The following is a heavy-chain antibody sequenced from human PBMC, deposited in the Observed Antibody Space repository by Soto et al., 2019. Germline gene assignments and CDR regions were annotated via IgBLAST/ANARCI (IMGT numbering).Heavy chain of an antibody. CDR1: GGSFSENH. V-gene: IGHV4-34*01. CDR2: IQNTGGT. J-gene: IGHJ6*02. Sequence: QVQVQQWGAGLLKPSETLSLTCAVYGGSFSENHWSWIRQPPGKGLEWIGEIQNTGGTNYSPSLTSRVTISADRSKNQLSLSLTSVSAADTAVYYCARSRNLDVWGQGTTVIVSS. CDR3: ARSRNLDV. D-gene: IGHD1-1*01.